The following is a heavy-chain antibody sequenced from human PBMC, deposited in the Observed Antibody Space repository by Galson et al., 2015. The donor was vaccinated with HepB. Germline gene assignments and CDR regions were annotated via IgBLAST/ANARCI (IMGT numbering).Heavy chain of an antibody. CDR2: INGDGSST. Sequence: SLRLSCATSGFTFSGYWMHWVRQAPGKGLVWVSRINGDGSSTNYADFVKGRFTISRDNAKNTLYLQMNSLRAEDTAVYYCVKPTKTSGNDYWGQGTLVTVSS. J-gene: IGHJ4*02. D-gene: IGHD3-10*01. CDR1: GFTFSGYW. V-gene: IGHV3-74*01. CDR3: VKPTKTSGNDY.